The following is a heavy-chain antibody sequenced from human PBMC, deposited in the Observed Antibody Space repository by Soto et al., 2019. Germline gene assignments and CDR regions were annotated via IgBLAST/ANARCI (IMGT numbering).Heavy chain of an antibody. V-gene: IGHV3-23*01. J-gene: IGHJ4*02. CDR2: ISGSGGST. CDR1: GFTFSSYA. CDR3: AKEGYCSGGSCSNPDY. D-gene: IGHD2-15*01. Sequence: LRLSCAASGFTFSSYAMSWVRQAPGKGLEWVSAISGSGGSTYYADSVKGRFTISRDNSKNTLYLQMNSLRAEDTAVYYCAKEGYCSGGSCSNPDYWGQGTLVTVSS.